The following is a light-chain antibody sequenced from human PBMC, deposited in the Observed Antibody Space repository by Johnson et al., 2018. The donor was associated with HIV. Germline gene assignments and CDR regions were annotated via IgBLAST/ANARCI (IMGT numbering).Light chain of an antibody. J-gene: IGLJ1*01. Sequence: QAVLTQPPSVSAAPGQKVTVSCSGSSSNIENNFVSWYRQVPGTAPKLLIYDNNKRPSGIPGRFSGSKSGPSAPLGITGLQTGDEADYYSGTWDSSLTSYVYGTGTKVTVL. CDR2: DNN. V-gene: IGLV1-51*01. CDR1: SSNIENNF. CDR3: GTWDSSLTSYV.